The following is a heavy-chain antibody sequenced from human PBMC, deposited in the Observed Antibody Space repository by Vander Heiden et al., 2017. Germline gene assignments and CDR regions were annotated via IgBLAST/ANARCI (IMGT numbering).Heavy chain of an antibody. D-gene: IGHD2-8*02. CDR1: GGSISSSNW. Sequence: QVQLQESGPGLVRPSGTLSLTCAVSGGSISSSNWWSWVRQPPGKGLEWIGEIYHSGSTKYNPSLKSRVTISVDKSKSQFSLRLSSVTAADTAVYYCARDASGYNTGSLWWGQGTLVIVSS. V-gene: IGHV4-4*02. CDR3: ARDASGYNTGSLW. J-gene: IGHJ4*02. CDR2: IYHSGST.